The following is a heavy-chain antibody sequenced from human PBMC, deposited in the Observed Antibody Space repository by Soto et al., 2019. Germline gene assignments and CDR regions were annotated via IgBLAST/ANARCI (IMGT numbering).Heavy chain of an antibody. Sequence: SETLSLTCAVYGGSFSGYYWSWIRQPPGKGLEWIGEINHSGSTNYNPSLKSRVTISVDTSKNQFSLKLSSVTAADTAVYYCARGRRIVVRGYYYYMDVWGKGTTVTVSS. V-gene: IGHV4-34*01. CDR1: GGSFSGYY. CDR2: INHSGST. D-gene: IGHD2-2*01. J-gene: IGHJ6*03. CDR3: ARGRRIVVRGYYYYMDV.